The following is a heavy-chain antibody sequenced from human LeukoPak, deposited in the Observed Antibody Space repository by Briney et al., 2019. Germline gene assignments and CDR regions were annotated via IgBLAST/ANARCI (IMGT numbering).Heavy chain of an antibody. CDR1: GDSVSSNSAA. CDR3: ARVTIAARDYYYYYYGMDV. D-gene: IGHD6-6*01. Sequence: QTLSLTCAISGDSVSSNSAAWNWIRQSPSRGLEWLGRTYYRSKWYNDYAVSVKSRITINPDTSKNQFSLQLNSVTPEDTAVYYCARVTIAARDYYYYYYGMDVWGQGTTVTVSS. CDR2: TYYRSKWYN. V-gene: IGHV6-1*01. J-gene: IGHJ6*02.